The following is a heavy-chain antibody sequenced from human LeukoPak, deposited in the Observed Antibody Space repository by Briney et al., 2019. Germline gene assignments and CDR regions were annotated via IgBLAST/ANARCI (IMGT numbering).Heavy chain of an antibody. D-gene: IGHD6-13*01. CDR2: IIPIFGTA. CDR1: GGTFSSYA. CDR3: ARDSSPTDNWFDP. Sequence: ASVKVSCKASGGTFSSYAISWVRQAPGQGLEWMGGIIPIFGTANYAQKFQGRVTITTDESTSTAYMELSSLRSEDTAVYYCARDSSPTDNWFDPWGQGTLVTVSS. J-gene: IGHJ5*02. V-gene: IGHV1-69*05.